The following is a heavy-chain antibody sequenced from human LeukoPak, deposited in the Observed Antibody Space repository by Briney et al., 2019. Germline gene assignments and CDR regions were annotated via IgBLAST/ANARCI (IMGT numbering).Heavy chain of an antibody. Sequence: RASVKVSCKASGYTFTGYYIHWVRQAPGQGLEWMGGIIPIFGTANYAQKFQGRVTITADKSTSTAYMELSSLRSEDTAVYYCASATEISYRNYYMDVWGKGTTVTVSS. CDR2: IIPIFGTA. CDR1: GYTFTGYY. V-gene: IGHV1-69*06. CDR3: ASATEISYRNYYMDV. J-gene: IGHJ6*03. D-gene: IGHD3-16*02.